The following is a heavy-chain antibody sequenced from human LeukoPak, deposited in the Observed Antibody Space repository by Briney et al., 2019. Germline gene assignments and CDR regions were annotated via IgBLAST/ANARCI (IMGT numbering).Heavy chain of an antibody. J-gene: IGHJ4*02. CDR3: VRRDTGWNYFDY. CDR2: IYYTGRN. Sequence: SETLSLTCAVSGGSINSHYWGWIRQPPGKGLEWIGDIYYTGRNNYNPSLKSRVTISVDTSKNPLSLTLTSVLAADTAIYYCVRRDTGWNYFDYWGQGVLLTVSS. V-gene: IGHV4-59*08. D-gene: IGHD6-19*01. CDR1: GGSINSHY.